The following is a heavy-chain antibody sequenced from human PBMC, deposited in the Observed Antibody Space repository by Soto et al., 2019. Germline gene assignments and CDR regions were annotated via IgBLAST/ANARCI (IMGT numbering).Heavy chain of an antibody. CDR2: VIPILGIA. CDR3: ARPRYCSGGSCFDGLGY. V-gene: IGHV1-69*02. J-gene: IGHJ4*02. Sequence: SVKVSCKASGGTFSSYTISWVRQAPGQGLEWMGRVIPILGIANYAQKFQGRVTITADKSTSTAYMELSSLRSEDTAVYYCARPRYCSGGSCFDGLGYWGQGTLVTVSS. D-gene: IGHD2-15*01. CDR1: GGTFSSYT.